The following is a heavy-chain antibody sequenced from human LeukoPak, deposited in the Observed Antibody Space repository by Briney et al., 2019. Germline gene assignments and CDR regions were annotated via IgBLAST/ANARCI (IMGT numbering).Heavy chain of an antibody. CDR2: IYPGDSDT. CDR1: GYSFTTYW. CDR3: ARPAAAYYYYYGMDV. D-gene: IGHD2-2*01. Sequence: GESLKISCKGSGYSFTTYWIGWVRQMPGKGLEWMGIIYPGDSDTLYSPSFQGQVTISADKSISTAYLQWSSLKASDTAMYYCARPAAAYYYYYGMDVWGQGTTVTVSS. V-gene: IGHV5-51*01. J-gene: IGHJ6*02.